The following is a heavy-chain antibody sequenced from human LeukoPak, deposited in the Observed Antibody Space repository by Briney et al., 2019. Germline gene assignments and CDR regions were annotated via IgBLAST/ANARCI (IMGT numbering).Heavy chain of an antibody. V-gene: IGHV1-3*01. J-gene: IGHJ4*02. D-gene: IGHD5-18*01. CDR2: INAGNGNT. CDR1: GYTFTSYA. Sequence: ASVNVSFTASGYTFTSYAMHWVRQAPGQRLEWMGWINAGNGNTKYSQKFQGRVTITRDTSASTAYMELSSLRSEDTAVYYCAIPGYSYGDFDYWGQGTLVTVSS. CDR3: AIPGYSYGDFDY.